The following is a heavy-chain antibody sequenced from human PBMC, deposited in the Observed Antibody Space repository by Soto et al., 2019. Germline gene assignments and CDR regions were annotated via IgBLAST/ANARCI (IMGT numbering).Heavy chain of an antibody. Sequence: GESLKISCQASGYRFTAYWITGVRQMPGKGLEWMATIDPSDSYVDYSPTFRGHVTFSVDRSITTVYLQLNTLNASASAMCFCTRRGSSSFYRFDFWGQGALVTVSS. D-gene: IGHD6-6*01. V-gene: IGHV5-10-1*01. CDR2: IDPSDSYV. CDR3: TRRGSSSFYRFDF. CDR1: GYRFTAYW. J-gene: IGHJ4*02.